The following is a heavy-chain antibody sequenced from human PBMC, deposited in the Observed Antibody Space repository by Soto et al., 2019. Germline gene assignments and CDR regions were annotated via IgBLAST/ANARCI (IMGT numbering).Heavy chain of an antibody. CDR3: ARSVFP. CDR1: GGSISSGGYY. V-gene: IGHV4-31*03. CDR2: IYYSGTS. J-gene: IGHJ5*02. Sequence: QVQLQESGPGLVKPSQTLSLTCTVSGGSISSGGYYWSWIRQHPGKGLEWMGYIYYSGTSYYNPSLKSRVTIALSTSKNQFSLKLRSVTAADTSVYSCARSVFPWGQGTLVTVSS.